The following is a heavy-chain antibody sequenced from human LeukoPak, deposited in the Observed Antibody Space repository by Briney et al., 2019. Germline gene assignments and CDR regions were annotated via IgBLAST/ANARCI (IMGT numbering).Heavy chain of an antibody. CDR1: GFTFSNYA. J-gene: IGHJ4*02. CDR2: ISGSGRST. Sequence: GGSLRLSCAASGFTFSNYAVSWVRQAPGKGLEWVSTISGSGRSTYYADSVKGRFTISRDNAKNSLYLQMNSLRADDTAVYYCARGFCTSGRCSKYDYWGQGTLVTVSS. CDR3: ARGFCTSGRCSKYDY. V-gene: IGHV3-23*01. D-gene: IGHD2-15*01.